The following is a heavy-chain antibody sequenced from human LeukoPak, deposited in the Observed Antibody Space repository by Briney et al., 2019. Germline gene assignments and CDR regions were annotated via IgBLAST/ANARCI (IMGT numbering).Heavy chain of an antibody. D-gene: IGHD2-2*01. CDR3: AREEVVPAAMGAYLDY. CDR2: IYYSGST. CDR1: GGSISSGDYY. J-gene: IGHJ4*02. V-gene: IGHV4-30-4*08. Sequence: SETLSLTCTVSGGSISSGDYYWSWIRQPPGKGLEWIGYIYYSGSTYYNPSLKSRVTISVDTSKNQFSLKLSSVTAADTAVYYCAREEVVPAAMGAYLDYWGQGTLVTVSS.